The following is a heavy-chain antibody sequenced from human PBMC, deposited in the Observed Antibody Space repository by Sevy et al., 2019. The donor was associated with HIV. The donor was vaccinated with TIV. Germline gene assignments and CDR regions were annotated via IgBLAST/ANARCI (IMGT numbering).Heavy chain of an antibody. CDR3: TTGFYCSGGSCYSSLGMDV. J-gene: IGHJ6*02. Sequence: GESLKISCAASGFTFSNAWMSWVRQAPGKGLEWVGRIKSKTDGGTTDYAAPVKGRFTISRDDSKNTLYLQMNSLKTEDTAVYYCTTGFYCSGGSCYSSLGMDVWGQGTTVTVSS. D-gene: IGHD2-15*01. CDR2: IKSKTDGGTT. V-gene: IGHV3-15*01. CDR1: GFTFSNAW.